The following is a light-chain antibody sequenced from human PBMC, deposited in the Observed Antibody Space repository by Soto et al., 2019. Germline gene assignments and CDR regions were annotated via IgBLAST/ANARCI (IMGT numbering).Light chain of an antibody. Sequence: ETLLTQSPATLSVSPGERATLSCRASQSVRDNLAWYQQKPGQAPRLLIYGASTRAPGIPDRFSGSGFGTEFSLTSSSLQYEDFAVYYCQQHNDWPPSTFGQGTKLEIK. CDR3: QQHNDWPPST. CDR2: GAS. J-gene: IGKJ2*01. CDR1: QSVRDN. V-gene: IGKV3-15*01.